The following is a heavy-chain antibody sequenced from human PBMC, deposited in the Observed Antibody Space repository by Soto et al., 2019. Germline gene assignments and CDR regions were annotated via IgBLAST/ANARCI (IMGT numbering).Heavy chain of an antibody. J-gene: IGHJ5*02. V-gene: IGHV4-34*01. CDR2: INHSGST. CDR1: GGSFSGYY. D-gene: IGHD6-13*01. Sequence: TSETLSLTCAVYGGSFSGYYWSWIRQPPGKGLEWIGEINHSGSTNYNPSLKSRVTISVDTSKNQFSLKLSSVTAADTAVYYCARALAAAPPQLNWFDPWGQGTLVTVSS. CDR3: ARALAAAPPQLNWFDP.